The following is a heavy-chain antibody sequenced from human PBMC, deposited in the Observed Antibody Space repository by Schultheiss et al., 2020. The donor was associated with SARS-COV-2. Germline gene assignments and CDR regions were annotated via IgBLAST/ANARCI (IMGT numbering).Heavy chain of an antibody. CDR3: ATRYVLRFLEWLPFDY. Sequence: ASVKVSYKVSGYTLTELSMHWVRQAPGKGLEWMGGFDPEDGETIYAQKFQGRVTMTEDTSTDTAYMELSSLRSEDTAVYYCATRYVLRFLEWLPFDYWGQGTLVTVSS. V-gene: IGHV1-24*01. CDR2: FDPEDGET. CDR1: GYTLTELS. D-gene: IGHD3-3*01. J-gene: IGHJ4*02.